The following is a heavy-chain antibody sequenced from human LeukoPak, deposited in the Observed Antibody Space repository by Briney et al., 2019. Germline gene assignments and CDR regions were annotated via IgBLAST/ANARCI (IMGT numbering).Heavy chain of an antibody. CDR3: ARRTTIRYYFDF. CDR1: GGSFSDHY. D-gene: IGHD5-24*01. V-gene: IGHV4-34*01. CDR2: INHSGST. J-gene: IGHJ4*02. Sequence: SETLSLTCAVYGGSFSDHYWGWIRQSPEKGLEWIGEINHSGSTNYNPSLKGRVSISVATSKNQFSLKMNSVSAADTAVYFCARRTTIRYYFDFWGQGGLVTVSS.